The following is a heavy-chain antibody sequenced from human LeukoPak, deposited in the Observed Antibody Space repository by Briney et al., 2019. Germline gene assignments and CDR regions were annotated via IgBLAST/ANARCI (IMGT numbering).Heavy chain of an antibody. J-gene: IGHJ4*02. D-gene: IGHD5-24*01. CDR1: GYTFTGYY. CDR3: ARDRSNYGHKQGVGY. V-gene: IGHV1-2*02. Sequence: ASAKVSCKASGYTFTGYYMHWVRQAPGQGLEWMGWINPDSGGTNYAQKFQGRVTMTRDTSISTASMELRRLRSDDTAIYYCARDRSNYGHKQGVGYWGQGTLVTVSS. CDR2: INPDSGGT.